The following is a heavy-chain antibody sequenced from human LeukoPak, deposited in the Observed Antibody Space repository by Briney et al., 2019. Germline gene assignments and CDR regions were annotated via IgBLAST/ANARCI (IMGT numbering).Heavy chain of an antibody. J-gene: IGHJ4*02. CDR1: GFTFSSYA. CDR2: ISSNGGST. D-gene: IGHD3-22*01. CDR3: TTDRITMIVVV. Sequence: QPGGSLRLSCSASGFTFSSYAMHWVRQAPGKGLEYVSAISSNGGSTYYADSVKGRFTISRDNSKNTLYLQMNSLKTEDTAVYYCTTDRITMIVVVWGQGTLVTVSS. V-gene: IGHV3-64*04.